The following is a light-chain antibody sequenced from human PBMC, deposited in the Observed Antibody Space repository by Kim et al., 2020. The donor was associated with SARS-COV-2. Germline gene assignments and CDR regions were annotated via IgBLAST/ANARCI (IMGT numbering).Light chain of an antibody. J-gene: IGKJ5*01. V-gene: IGKV3-11*01. Sequence: EIVLTQSPVTLSLSPGERATLSCRASQSVSNYLAWYQHKPGQAPRLLIYDASNRATGIPARFSGSGSGTDFTLTISCLEPEDSAVYYCQQRTTWPTFGQGTRLEIK. CDR3: QQRTTWPT. CDR1: QSVSNY. CDR2: DAS.